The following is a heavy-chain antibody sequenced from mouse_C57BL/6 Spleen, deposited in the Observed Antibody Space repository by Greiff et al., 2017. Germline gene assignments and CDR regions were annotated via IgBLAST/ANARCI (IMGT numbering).Heavy chain of an antibody. CDR3: ARYYYGSSSWFAY. V-gene: IGHV1-39*01. CDR2: INPNYGTT. D-gene: IGHD1-1*01. CDR1: GYSFTDYN. Sequence: VHVKQSGPELVKPGASVKISCKASGYSFTDYNMNWVKQSNGKSLEWIGVINPNYGTTSYNQKFKGKATLTVDQSSSTAYMQLNSLTSEDSAVYYCARYYYGSSSWFAYWGQGTLVTVSA. J-gene: IGHJ3*01.